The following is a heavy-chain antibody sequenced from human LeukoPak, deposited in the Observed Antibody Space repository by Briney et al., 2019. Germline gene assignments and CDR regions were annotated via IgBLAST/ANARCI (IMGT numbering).Heavy chain of an antibody. D-gene: IGHD2-15*01. Sequence: SETLSLTCAVYGGSFSGYYWSWIRQPPGKGLEWIGEINHSGSTNYNPSLKSRVTISVDTSKKQFSLKLSSVTAADTAVYYCARVKCSGGSCYSLTTNWFDPWGQGTLVTVSS. CDR1: GGSFSGYY. V-gene: IGHV4-34*01. J-gene: IGHJ5*02. CDR2: INHSGST. CDR3: ARVKCSGGSCYSLTTNWFDP.